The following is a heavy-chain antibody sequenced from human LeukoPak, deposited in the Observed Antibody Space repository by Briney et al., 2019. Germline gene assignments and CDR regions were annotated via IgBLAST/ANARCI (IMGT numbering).Heavy chain of an antibody. J-gene: IGHJ6*02. V-gene: IGHV1-69*04. CDR3: ARVRNGAYCSSTSCYTDV. CDR2: IIPILGIA. Sequence: PLASVKVSCKASGGTFSSYAISWVRQAPGQGLEWMGRIIPILGIANYAQKFQGRVTITADKSTSTAYMELSSLRSEDTAVYYCARVRNGAYCSSTSCYTDVWGQGTTVTVSS. D-gene: IGHD2-2*02. CDR1: GGTFSSYA.